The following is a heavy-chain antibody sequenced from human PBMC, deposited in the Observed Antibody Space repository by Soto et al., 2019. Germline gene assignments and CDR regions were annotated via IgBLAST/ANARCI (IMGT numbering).Heavy chain of an antibody. V-gene: IGHV4-59*01. Sequence: SETLSLTCTVSGGSISSYYWSWIRQPPGKGLEWIGYIYYSGSTNYNPSLKSRVTISVDTSKNQFSLKLSSVTAADTAVYYCARGADSSSWYAFDIWGQGTMVTVSS. D-gene: IGHD6-13*01. CDR1: GGSISSYY. J-gene: IGHJ3*02. CDR2: IYYSGST. CDR3: ARGADSSSWYAFDI.